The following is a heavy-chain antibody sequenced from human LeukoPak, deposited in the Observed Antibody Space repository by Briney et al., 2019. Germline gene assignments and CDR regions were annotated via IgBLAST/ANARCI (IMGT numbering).Heavy chain of an antibody. CDR1: GASFSSGDQY. D-gene: IGHD3-22*01. Sequence: PSQTLSLTCTVSGASFSSGDQYWDWLRQSPGKGLGWIGSIHPSGRLYNNPSLESRVTISIDTSKNQFSLNLNSVTAADTAVYFCSRGLDSRKLGYWGQGTLVTVSS. V-gene: IGHV4-31*03. CDR2: IHPSGRL. J-gene: IGHJ4*02. CDR3: SRGLDSRKLGY.